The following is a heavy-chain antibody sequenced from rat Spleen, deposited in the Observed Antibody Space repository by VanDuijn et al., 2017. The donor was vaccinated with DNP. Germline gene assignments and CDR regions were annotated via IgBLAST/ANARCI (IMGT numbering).Heavy chain of an antibody. J-gene: IGHJ3*01. CDR1: GFIFSDYN. V-gene: IGHV5-7*01. CDR3: ARGGYYPNWFAY. CDR2: IIYHGSTT. Sequence: EVQLVESGGGLVLPGRSLKLSCAASGFIFSDYNLAWVRQAPKKGLEWVATIIYHGSTTYYGDSVKGRFTISRDNARNTLYLQMDSLRSEDTATYYCARGGYYPNWFAYWGQGTLVTVSS. D-gene: IGHD1-12*03.